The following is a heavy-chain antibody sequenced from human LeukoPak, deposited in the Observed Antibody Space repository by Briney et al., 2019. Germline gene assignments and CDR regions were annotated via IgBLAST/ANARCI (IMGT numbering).Heavy chain of an antibody. CDR1: GFTFSSYE. CDR3: ARDLRVVTAIPCLDY. V-gene: IGHV3-48*03. D-gene: IGHD2-21*02. J-gene: IGHJ4*02. CDR2: INDGGITI. Sequence: PGGSLRLFCAASGFTFSSYEMNWVRQAPGKGLEWVSYINDGGITIYYADSVKGRFTISRDNAKNSLYLQMNSLRAEDTAIYYCARDLRVVTAIPCLDYWGQGTLVTVSS.